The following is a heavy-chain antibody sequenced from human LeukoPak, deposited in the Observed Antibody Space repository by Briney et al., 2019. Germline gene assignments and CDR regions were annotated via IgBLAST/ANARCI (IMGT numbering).Heavy chain of an antibody. CDR2: ISGSGGGT. CDR3: ATQMWDLLISYHDAFDI. V-gene: IGHV3-23*01. J-gene: IGHJ3*02. Sequence: GGSLRLSCAQSGFTSSSYAMSWVRQAPGKGLEWGSAISGSGGGTYSADSVKGRFTISRDNSKNTLYLQMNSLRAEDTAVYYCATQMWDLLISYHDAFDIWGQGTMVTVSS. CDR1: GFTSSSYA. D-gene: IGHD1-26*01.